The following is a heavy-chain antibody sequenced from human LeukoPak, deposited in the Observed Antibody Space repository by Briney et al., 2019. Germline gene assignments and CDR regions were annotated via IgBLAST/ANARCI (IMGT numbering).Heavy chain of an antibody. Sequence: SQTLSLTCTVSNGSISSVGYYWSWIRQNPGKGLEFIGYIYHSGSTYYNPSLKRPITISMDTSENQFSLRLTAVTAADSAIYYCARTPSRTRVFDYWAREPWSPSPQ. J-gene: IGHJ4*02. CDR1: NGSISSVGYY. V-gene: IGHV4-31*01. CDR2: IYHSGST. CDR3: ARTPSRTRVFDY. D-gene: IGHD3-10*01.